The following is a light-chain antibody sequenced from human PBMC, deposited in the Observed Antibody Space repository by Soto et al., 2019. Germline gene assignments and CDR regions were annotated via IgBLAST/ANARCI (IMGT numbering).Light chain of an antibody. Sequence: QLVLTQSPSASASLGASVKLTCTLSSGHSSYPIAWHQQQPEKGPRYLMKLNSDGSHKKGDGIPDRFSGSSSGAERYLTISSLQSEDEADYYCQTWGTGIGVFGGGTKLTVL. CDR2: LNSDGSH. CDR3: QTWGTGIGV. CDR1: SGHSSYP. J-gene: IGLJ3*02. V-gene: IGLV4-69*01.